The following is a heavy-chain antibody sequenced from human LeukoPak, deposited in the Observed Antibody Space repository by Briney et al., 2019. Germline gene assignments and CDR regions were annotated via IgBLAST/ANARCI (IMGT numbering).Heavy chain of an antibody. D-gene: IGHD4-17*01. CDR1: GYTFTSYY. CDR3: ARDGAHDYGDFTNWFDP. Sequence: ASVKVSCKASGYTFTSYYMHWVRQAPGQGLEWMGIISPSGGSTSYAQKFQGRVTMTRDTSTSTVYMELSSLRSEDTAVYYCARDGAHDYGDFTNWFDPWGQGTLVTDSS. CDR2: ISPSGGST. V-gene: IGHV1-46*01. J-gene: IGHJ5*02.